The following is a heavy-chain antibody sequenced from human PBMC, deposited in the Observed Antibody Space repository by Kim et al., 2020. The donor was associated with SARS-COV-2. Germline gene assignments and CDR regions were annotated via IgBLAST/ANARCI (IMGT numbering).Heavy chain of an antibody. CDR3: ARSVAARRGPSWAFDI. Sequence: KFQGRVTITADESTSTAYMELSSLRSEDTAVYYCARSVAARRGPSWAFDIWGQGTMVTVSS. J-gene: IGHJ3*02. V-gene: IGHV1-69*01. D-gene: IGHD6-6*01.